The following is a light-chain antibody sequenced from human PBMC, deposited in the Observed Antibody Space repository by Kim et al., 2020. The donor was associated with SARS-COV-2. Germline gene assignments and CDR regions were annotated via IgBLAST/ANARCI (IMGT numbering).Light chain of an antibody. J-gene: IGKJ2*01. Sequence: RTTLHCRSIQTMFHSPNNKNFLAWYQQKPGQPPKLLIYWASTRESGVPDRFSGSGSGTDFTLTSSSLQAEDVAVYVCHQYATFPYTFGQGTKLEI. CDR1: QTMFHSPNNKNF. CDR3: HQYATFPYT. V-gene: IGKV4-1*01. CDR2: WAS.